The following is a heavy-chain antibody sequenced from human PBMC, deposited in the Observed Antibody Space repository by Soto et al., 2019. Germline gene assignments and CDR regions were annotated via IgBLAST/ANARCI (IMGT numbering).Heavy chain of an antibody. CDR3: ASNTVTTLYYFDY. CDR2: IYYSGST. Sequence: PSETLSLTCTVSGGSISSGDYYWSWIRQPPGKGLEWIGYIYYSGSTYYNPSLKSRVTISVDTSKNQFSLKLSSVTAADTAVYYCASNTVTTLYYFDYWGQGTLVTVSS. V-gene: IGHV4-30-4*01. J-gene: IGHJ4*02. D-gene: IGHD4-4*01. CDR1: GGSISSGDYY.